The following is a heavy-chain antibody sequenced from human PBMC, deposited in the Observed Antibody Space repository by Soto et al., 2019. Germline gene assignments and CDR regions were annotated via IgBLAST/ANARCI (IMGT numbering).Heavy chain of an antibody. CDR3: ATTIIRYYFDS. CDR1: GFNFDNNA. J-gene: IGHJ4*02. V-gene: IGHV3-23*01. CDR2: QNSGGGTT. D-gene: IGHD3-9*01. Sequence: EVQLLESGGGLVQPGGSLRLSCVASGFNFDNNAMTWVRQAPGKGLEWVSLQNSGGGTTYYADSVKGRVTISTDDSKNTLYLQINSLRAEDTAVYYGATTIIRYYFDSWGQGTLVTVSS.